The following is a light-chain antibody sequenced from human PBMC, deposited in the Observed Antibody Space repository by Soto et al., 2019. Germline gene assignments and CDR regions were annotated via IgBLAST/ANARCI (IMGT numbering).Light chain of an antibody. Sequence: EIVLTQSPGTLSLSPGERATLSCMASQTVANNALAWYQQKPGQAPRLLIHGASFRVTGIPARFSVSGSGTVFAITISSLRSEDFAIYYCQQYNYWPRTFGQGTKV. V-gene: IGKV3-15*01. CDR2: GAS. CDR3: QQYNYWPRT. J-gene: IGKJ1*01. CDR1: QTVANN.